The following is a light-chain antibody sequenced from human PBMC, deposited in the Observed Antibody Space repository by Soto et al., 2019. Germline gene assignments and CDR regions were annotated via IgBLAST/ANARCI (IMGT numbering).Light chain of an antibody. J-gene: IGKJ1*01. V-gene: IGKV3-20*01. CDR3: QQYGSSPWT. CDR2: DAS. Sequence: EIVLTQSPATLSLSPGERGTLSFRASQSVSSYLAWYQQKPGQAPRLLIYDASNRATGIPDRFSGSGSGTDFTLTISRLEPEDFAVYYCQQYGSSPWTFGQGTKVDIK. CDR1: QSVSSY.